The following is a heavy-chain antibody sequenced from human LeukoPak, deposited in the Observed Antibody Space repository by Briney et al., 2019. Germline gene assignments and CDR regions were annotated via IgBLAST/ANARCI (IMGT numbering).Heavy chain of an antibody. V-gene: IGHV4-59*08. Sequence: PSETLSLTCTVSGGSISSYYWSWIRQPPGKGLEWIGYIYYSGSTNYNPSLKSRVTISVDTPKNQFSLKLSSVTAADTAVYYCASAVDGLFDYWGQGTLVTVSS. CDR1: GGSISSYY. CDR2: IYYSGST. CDR3: ASAVDGLFDY. J-gene: IGHJ4*02. D-gene: IGHD2-15*01.